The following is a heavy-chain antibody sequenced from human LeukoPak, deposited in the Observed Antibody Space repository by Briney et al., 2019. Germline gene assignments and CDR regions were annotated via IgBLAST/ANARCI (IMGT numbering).Heavy chain of an antibody. CDR1: GYTFTSYD. J-gene: IGHJ6*03. D-gene: IGHD4-11*01. CDR2: MNPNSGNT. CDR3: ARLHRNYHYYYYYYMDV. Sequence: ASVKVSCKASGYTFTSYDINWVRQATGQGLEWMGWMNPNSGNTGYAQKLQGRVTMTRNTSISTAYMELSSLRSEDTAVYYCARLHRNYHYYYYYYMDVWGKGTTVTVSS. V-gene: IGHV1-8*01.